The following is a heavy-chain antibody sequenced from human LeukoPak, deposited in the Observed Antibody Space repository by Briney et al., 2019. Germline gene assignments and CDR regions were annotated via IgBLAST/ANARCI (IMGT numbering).Heavy chain of an antibody. J-gene: IGHJ4*02. CDR1: GDSINTYY. CDR2: IYYTGST. D-gene: IGHD4-23*01. V-gene: IGHV4-59*01. Sequence: PSETLSLTCTVSGDSINTYYWNWIRQPPGKGLEWIGSIYYTGSTKYNPALKSRVTISVDTSKNQFSLKLSSVTAADTAVYYCATDYGGTLSYWGQGTLVTVSS. CDR3: ATDYGGTLSY.